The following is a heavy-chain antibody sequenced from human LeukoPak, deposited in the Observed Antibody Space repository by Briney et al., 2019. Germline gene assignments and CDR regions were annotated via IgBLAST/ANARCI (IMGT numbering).Heavy chain of an antibody. CDR3: AKACGSGSYKYYYGMDV. D-gene: IGHD3-10*01. J-gene: IGHJ6*02. CDR1: GFTFSGSW. CDR2: IKGDGIET. V-gene: IGHV3-74*01. Sequence: GGSLRLSCAASGFTFSGSWMHWVRQAPGKGLVWVSRIKGDGIETNYADSVKGRFTISRDNSKNTLYLQMNSLRAEDTAVYYCAKACGSGSYKYYYGMDVWGQGTTVTVSS.